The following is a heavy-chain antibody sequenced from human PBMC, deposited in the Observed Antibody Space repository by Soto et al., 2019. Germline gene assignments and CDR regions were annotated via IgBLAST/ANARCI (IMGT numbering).Heavy chain of an antibody. CDR3: ARAYYYDSSGYPPPGY. CDR2: IWYDGSNK. V-gene: IGHV3-33*01. J-gene: IGHJ4*02. D-gene: IGHD3-22*01. Sequence: GGSLRLSCAASGFTFSSYGMHWVRQAPGKGLEWVAVIWYDGSNKYYADSVKGRFTISRDNSKNTLYLQMNSLRAEDTAVYYCARAYYYDSSGYPPPGYWGQGTLVTVSS. CDR1: GFTFSSYG.